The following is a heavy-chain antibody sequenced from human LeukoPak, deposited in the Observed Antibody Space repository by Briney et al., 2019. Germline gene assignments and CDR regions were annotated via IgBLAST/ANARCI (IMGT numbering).Heavy chain of an antibody. V-gene: IGHV1-69*13. CDR3: ARCWGYCSSTSCYAGSDAFDI. D-gene: IGHD2-2*01. J-gene: IGHJ3*02. CDR1: GGTFSSYA. Sequence: VKVSCKASGGTFSSYAISWVRQAPGQGLEWMGGIIPIFGTANYAQKFQGRVTITADESTSTAYMELSSLRSEDTAVYYCARCWGYCSSTSCYAGSDAFDIWGQGTMVTVSS. CDR2: IIPIFGTA.